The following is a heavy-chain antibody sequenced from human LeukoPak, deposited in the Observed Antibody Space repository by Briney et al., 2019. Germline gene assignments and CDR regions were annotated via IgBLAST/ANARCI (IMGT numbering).Heavy chain of an antibody. D-gene: IGHD1-7*01. CDR2: INHSGST. J-gene: IGHJ6*02. CDR3: ASPPNSYYYYGMDV. CDR1: GGSFSAYY. Sequence: SETLSLTCAVYGGSFSAYYWSWIRQPPGKGLERIGEINHSGSTNYNPSLKSRVTISVDTSKNQFSLKLSSVTAADTAVYYCASPPNSYYYYGMDVWGQGTTVTVSS. V-gene: IGHV4-34*01.